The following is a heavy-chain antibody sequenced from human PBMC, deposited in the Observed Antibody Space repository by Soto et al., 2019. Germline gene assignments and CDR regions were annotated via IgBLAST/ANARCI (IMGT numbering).Heavy chain of an antibody. J-gene: IGHJ6*02. CDR1: GGTFSSYA. D-gene: IGHD1-1*01. CDR3: ARGKGMEENYYYYGLAI. CDR2: IIPIFGTA. V-gene: IGHV1-69*13. Sequence: SSVKVSCKASGGTFSSYAISWVRQAPGQGLEWMGGIIPIFGTANYAQKFQGRVTITANESTSTAYMELSSLRSEDTAVYYCARGKGMEENYYYYGLAICGQGTTVTVSS.